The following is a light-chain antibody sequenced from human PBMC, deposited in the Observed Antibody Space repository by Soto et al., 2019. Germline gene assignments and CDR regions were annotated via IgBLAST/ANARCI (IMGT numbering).Light chain of an antibody. V-gene: IGLV3-21*02. CDR3: LLSYSGARRV. CDR1: NIGTKS. CDR2: DDS. J-gene: IGLJ2*01. Sequence: SYDLTQPPSVSVAPGQTARIPCGGDNIGTKSVHWYQQKPGQAPVMVVYDDSDRPSGIPERFSGSNSGNTATLTISRVAAGDEADYYCLLSYSGARRVFGGGTKVTVL.